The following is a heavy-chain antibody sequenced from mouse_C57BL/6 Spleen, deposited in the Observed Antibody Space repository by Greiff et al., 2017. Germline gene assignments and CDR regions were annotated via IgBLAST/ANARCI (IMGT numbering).Heavy chain of an antibody. Sequence: VQLQQPGAELVKPGASVKLSCKASGYTFTSYWMHWVKQRPGQGLEWIGMIHPNSGSTNYNEKFKSKATLTVDKSSSTAYMQLSSLTSEDSAVYYCARSRLTGTGYFDVWGTGTTVTVSS. D-gene: IGHD4-1*01. V-gene: IGHV1-64*01. J-gene: IGHJ1*03. CDR1: GYTFTSYW. CDR3: ARSRLTGTGYFDV. CDR2: IHPNSGST.